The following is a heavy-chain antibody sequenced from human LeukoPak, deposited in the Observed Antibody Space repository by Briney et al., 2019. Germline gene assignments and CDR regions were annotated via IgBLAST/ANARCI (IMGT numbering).Heavy chain of an antibody. Sequence: ASVKVSCKASGYTFTDYYMHWVRQAPGQGLEWMGWINPNSGSTNYAQKFQGRVTMTRDTSITTAYMELSRLRSEDTAVYYCAREVVNDFWSGDDYYYYYYMDVWGKGTTVTVSS. CDR2: INPNSGST. J-gene: IGHJ6*03. CDR3: AREVVNDFWSGDDYYYYYYMDV. D-gene: IGHD3-3*01. CDR1: GYTFTDYY. V-gene: IGHV1-2*02.